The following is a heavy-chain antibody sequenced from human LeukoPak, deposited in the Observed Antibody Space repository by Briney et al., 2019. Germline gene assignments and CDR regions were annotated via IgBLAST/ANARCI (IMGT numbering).Heavy chain of an antibody. J-gene: IGHJ4*02. CDR2: ISAYNGNT. CDR1: GYTFTSYG. V-gene: IGHV1-18*01. D-gene: IGHD6-19*01. Sequence: GASVTVSCKASGYTFTSYGISWVRQAPGQGLEWMGWISAYNGNTNYAQKLQGRVTMTTDTSTSTAYMELRSLRSDDTAVYYCARLQWLARFNWPDYWGQGTLVTVSS. CDR3: ARLQWLARFNWPDY.